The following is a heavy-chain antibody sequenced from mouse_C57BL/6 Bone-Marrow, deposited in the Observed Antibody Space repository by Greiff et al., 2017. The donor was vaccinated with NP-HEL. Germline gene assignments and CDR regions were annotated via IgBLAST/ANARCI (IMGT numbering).Heavy chain of an antibody. Sequence: VKLQESGAELVRPGTSVKVSCKASGYAFTNYLIEWVKQRPGQGLEWIGVINPGSGGTNYNEKFKGKATLTADKSSSTAYMQLSSLTSEDSAVYFCARSGAHYYGLDYWGQGTTLTVSS. J-gene: IGHJ2*01. CDR3: ARSGAHYYGLDY. D-gene: IGHD1-2*01. V-gene: IGHV1-54*01. CDR2: INPGSGGT. CDR1: GYAFTNYL.